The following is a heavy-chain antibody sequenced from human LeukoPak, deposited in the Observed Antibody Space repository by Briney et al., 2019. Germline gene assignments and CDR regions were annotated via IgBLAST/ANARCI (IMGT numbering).Heavy chain of an antibody. J-gene: IGHJ5*02. D-gene: IGHD3-3*01. Sequence: GASVKVSCKTSGYTFTSYYMHWVRQAPGQGLEWMGIINPSGGSTSYAQKFQGRVTMTRDTSTSTVYMELSSLRSEDAAVYYCARASYVLRFLNWFDPWGQGTLVTVSS. V-gene: IGHV1-46*01. CDR2: INPSGGST. CDR3: ARASYVLRFLNWFDP. CDR1: GYTFTSYY.